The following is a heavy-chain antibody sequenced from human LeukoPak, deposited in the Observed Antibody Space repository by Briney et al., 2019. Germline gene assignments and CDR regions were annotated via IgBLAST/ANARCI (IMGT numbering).Heavy chain of an antibody. CDR1: GGSISSYY. V-gene: IGHV4-59*01. D-gene: IGHD6-19*01. CDR3: ARDGAERKGSGWLDH. J-gene: IGHJ5*02. CDR2: IYYSGST. Sequence: PSETLSLTCAVSGGSISSYYCSWIRQPPGKGLEWIGYIYYSGSTNYNPSLKSRVTISVDTSKNQFSLKLSSVTAADTAVYYCARDGAERKGSGWLDHWGQGTLVTVSS.